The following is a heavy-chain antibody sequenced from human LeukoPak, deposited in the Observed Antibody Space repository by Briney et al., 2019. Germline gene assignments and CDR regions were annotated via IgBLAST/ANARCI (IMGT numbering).Heavy chain of an antibody. CDR3: ARHRGGDGNNAGNFDL. CDR1: GVSITSNSYY. V-gene: IGHV4-39*01. Sequence: SETLSLTCTVSGVSITSNSYYWGWIRQPPGKGREAIVRIYYTGNTHHNPALKSRLTINVDTPKNQLSLNLNSVTTADTAVYYCARHRGGDGNNAGNFDLWGEGTMFTVFS. D-gene: IGHD1/OR15-1a*01. J-gene: IGHJ3*01. CDR2: IYYTGNT.